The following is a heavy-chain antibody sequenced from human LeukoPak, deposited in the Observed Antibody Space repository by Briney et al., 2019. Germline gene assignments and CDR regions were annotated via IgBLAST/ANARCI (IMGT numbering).Heavy chain of an antibody. CDR2: IYTSGST. CDR1: GGSISSYY. V-gene: IGHV4-4*07. D-gene: IGHD6-13*01. CDR3: ARDLYSSSWPYFDY. J-gene: IGHJ4*02. Sequence: SETLSLTCTVSGGSISSYYWSWIRQPAGKGLEWIGRIYTSGSTNYNPSLKSRVIMSVDTSKNQFSLKLSSVTAADTAVYYCARDLYSSSWPYFDYWGQGTLVTVSS.